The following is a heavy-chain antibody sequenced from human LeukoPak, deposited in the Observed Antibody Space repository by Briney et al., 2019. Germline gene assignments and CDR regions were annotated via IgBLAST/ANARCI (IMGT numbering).Heavy chain of an antibody. V-gene: IGHV1-46*01. Sequence: ASVKVSCKASGYTFTSYYMHWVRQAPGQGLEWMGIINPSVGSTSYAQKFQGRVTITTDESTSTAYMELSSLRSGDTAVYYCATHGGSGTYSVPIYYYYYMDVWGKGTTVTVSS. D-gene: IGHD3-10*01. CDR1: GYTFTSYY. J-gene: IGHJ6*03. CDR2: INPSVGST. CDR3: ATHGGSGTYSVPIYYYYYMDV.